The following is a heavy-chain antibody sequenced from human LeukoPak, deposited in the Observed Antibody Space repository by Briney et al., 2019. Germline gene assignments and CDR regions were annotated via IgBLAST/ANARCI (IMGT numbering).Heavy chain of an antibody. CDR3: AKDLIA. Sequence: GGSLRLSCAASGFTFAAYTMHWVRQRPERGLEWVSLISWNGGSTSYTSSVKGRFTISRDNSKNSLYLQMDSLRIEDTAVYYCAKDLIAWGQGTLVTVSS. CDR2: ISWNGGST. V-gene: IGHV3-43*01. CDR1: GFTFAAYT. J-gene: IGHJ5*02.